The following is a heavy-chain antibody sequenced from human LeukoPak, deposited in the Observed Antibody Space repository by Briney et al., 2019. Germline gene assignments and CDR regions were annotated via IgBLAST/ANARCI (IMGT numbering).Heavy chain of an antibody. CDR3: AKTRGGVPRGFLDY. CDR1: GFTFRTFP. V-gene: IGHV3-23*01. J-gene: IGHJ4*02. Sequence: GGSLRLSCAASGFTFRTFPMGWVRQAPGKGLEWVSAISAGGDITFYSDSVRGRFTISRDNSKNTLYLQMNSLRAEDTAVYYCAKTRGGVPRGFLDYWGQGTLVTVSS. D-gene: IGHD3-16*01. CDR2: ISAGGDIT.